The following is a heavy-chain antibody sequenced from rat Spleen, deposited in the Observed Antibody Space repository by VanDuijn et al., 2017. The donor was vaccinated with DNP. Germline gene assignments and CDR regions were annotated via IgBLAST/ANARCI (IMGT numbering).Heavy chain of an antibody. V-gene: IGHV5S13*01. CDR2: ITASSGTT. CDR3: ARPDY. J-gene: IGHJ2*01. CDR1: GFTFSSYG. Sequence: EVQLVESGGGLVQPGRSLKLSCAASGFTFSSYGMAWVRQVPGKGLEWFASITASSGTTYYRDSVKGRFTVSRHNAKSTLYLQMDSLRSEDTATYYCARPDYWGQGVMVTVSS.